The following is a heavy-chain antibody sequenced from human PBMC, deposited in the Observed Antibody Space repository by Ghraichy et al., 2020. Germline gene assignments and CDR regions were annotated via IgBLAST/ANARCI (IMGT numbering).Heavy chain of an antibody. V-gene: IGHV3-53*01. D-gene: IGHD3-10*01. J-gene: IGHJ6*03. Sequence: LSLTSAVSGFTVSSIYLSWVRQPPGQGLEWLSVIYSGGATYYADSVKGRFTISRDNSKNTLYLEMNSLRVDDTAVYYCAREYYINNYSPHMDVWGKGTTVTVSS. CDR1: GFTVSSIY. CDR2: IYSGGAT. CDR3: AREYYINNYSPHMDV.